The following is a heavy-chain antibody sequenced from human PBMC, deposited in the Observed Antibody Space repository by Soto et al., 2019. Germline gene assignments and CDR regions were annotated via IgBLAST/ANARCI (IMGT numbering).Heavy chain of an antibody. J-gene: IGHJ6*01. D-gene: IGHD2-2*01. CDR3: AREDRDRETGLVPAAIDGMDV. Sequence: QVQLVQSGAEVKKPGSSVKVSCKASGGTFSRYSITWVRQAPGRGLEWIGRIIPIFGIASYAQKFQGRVTITADESTSTAYMELSSLRSDDTAVYYCAREDRDRETGLVPAAIDGMDVW. CDR2: IIPIFGIA. V-gene: IGHV1-69*08. CDR1: GGTFSRYS.